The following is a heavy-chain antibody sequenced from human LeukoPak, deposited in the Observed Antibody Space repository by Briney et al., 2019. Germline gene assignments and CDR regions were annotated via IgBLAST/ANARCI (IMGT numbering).Heavy chain of an antibody. Sequence: SETLSLTCTVSGASVGSAGYYWSWIRQPPGGGLEWIGYIYYISNTNYNPSLKSRVTMSVDPSKNQFSLKLNSVTAADTAVYYCARTQSQSGSYRYYFGYWGLGNLVTVSS. CDR2: IYYISNT. V-gene: IGHV4-61*08. CDR3: ARTQSQSGSYRYYFGY. CDR1: GASVGSAGYY. J-gene: IGHJ4*02. D-gene: IGHD1-26*01.